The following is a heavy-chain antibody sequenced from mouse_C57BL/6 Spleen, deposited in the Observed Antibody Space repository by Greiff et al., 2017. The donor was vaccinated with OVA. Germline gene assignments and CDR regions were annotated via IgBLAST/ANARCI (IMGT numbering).Heavy chain of an antibody. J-gene: IGHJ3*01. CDR2: IRLKSDNYAT. Sequence: EVKLMESGGGLVQPGGSMKLSCVASGFTFSNYWMNWVRQSPEKGLEWVAQIRLKSDNYATHYAESVKGRFTISRDDSKSSVYLQMNNLRAEDTGIYYCTGGRGNYAWFAYWGQGTLVTVSA. D-gene: IGHD2-1*01. CDR1: GFTFSNYW. V-gene: IGHV6-3*01. CDR3: TGGRGNYAWFAY.